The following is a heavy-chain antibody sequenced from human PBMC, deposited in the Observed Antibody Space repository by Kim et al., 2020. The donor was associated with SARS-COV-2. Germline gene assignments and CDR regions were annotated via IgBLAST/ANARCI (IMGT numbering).Heavy chain of an antibody. D-gene: IGHD6-13*01. J-gene: IGHJ3*02. CDR2: ISGSANRP. Sequence: GGSLRLSCAGSGFTFSSYAMSWVRQAPGKGLEWVSGISGSANRPYYTDSVKGRFTIYRDNSKNTLYLQMSNVRVEDTATYFCASDGVAATINWAFDIWG. V-gene: IGHV3-23*01. CDR1: GFTFSSYA. CDR3: ASDGVAATINWAFDI.